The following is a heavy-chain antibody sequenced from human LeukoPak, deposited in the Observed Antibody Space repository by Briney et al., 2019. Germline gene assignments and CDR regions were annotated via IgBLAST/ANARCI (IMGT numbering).Heavy chain of an antibody. V-gene: IGHV3-74*01. Sequence: GGSLSLFCAASGFTFTTNWMHWVRQAPGKGLVWVSRINSDGSSTYYAASVKGRFTISRDNAKNTLYLQMNGLRAEDTAVYYCARGSYCSTTSCSLDSGWFDPWGQGTLVSVSS. CDR3: ARGSYCSTTSCSLDSGWFDP. CDR2: INSDGSST. D-gene: IGHD2-2*01. J-gene: IGHJ5*02. CDR1: GFTFTTNW.